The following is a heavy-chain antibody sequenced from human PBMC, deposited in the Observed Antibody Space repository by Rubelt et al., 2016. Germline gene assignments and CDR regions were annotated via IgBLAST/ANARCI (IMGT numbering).Heavy chain of an antibody. D-gene: IGHD6-19*01. CDR1: GYTFTDYY. Sequence: QVQLVQSGAEVKKPGASVKVSCTASGYTFTDYYFHWVRQAPGQGLEWMGWINPKSGGTNYARKFQGRVTMTSETSISQAYMELSRLISDDTAMYYGARDKVAGAIDFWGQGTLVTVSS. V-gene: IGHV1-2*02. J-gene: IGHJ4*02. CDR3: ARDKVAGAIDF. CDR2: INPKSGGT.